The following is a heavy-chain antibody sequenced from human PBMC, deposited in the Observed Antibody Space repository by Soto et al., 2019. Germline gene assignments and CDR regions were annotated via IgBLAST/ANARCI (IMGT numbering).Heavy chain of an antibody. CDR1: GFTFSNHG. Sequence: EVQLVESGEGLVQPGGSLRLSCAASGFTFSNHGMHWVRQAPGKGLEYXXXISSNGGSTHHADSVKGRFTISXXXSXXXLXLLMGSLTAADMAVYYCARGGRYLDQWGQGILVTVSS. V-gene: IGHV3-64*02. J-gene: IGHJ4*02. CDR3: ARGGRYLDQ. D-gene: IGHD6-25*01. CDR2: ISSNGGST.